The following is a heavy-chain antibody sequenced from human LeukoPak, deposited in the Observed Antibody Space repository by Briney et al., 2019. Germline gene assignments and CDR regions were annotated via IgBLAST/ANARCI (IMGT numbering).Heavy chain of an antibody. CDR3: ARGRRDGYNRVDY. V-gene: IGHV4-59*01. J-gene: IGHJ4*02. Sequence: SETLSLTCTVSGGSISSYYWSWIRQPPGKGLEWIGYIYYSGSTNYNPSLKSRVTISVDTSKNQFSLKLSSVTAADTAVYYCARGRRDGYNRVDYWGQGTLVTVSS. CDR2: IYYSGST. D-gene: IGHD5-24*01. CDR1: GGSISSYY.